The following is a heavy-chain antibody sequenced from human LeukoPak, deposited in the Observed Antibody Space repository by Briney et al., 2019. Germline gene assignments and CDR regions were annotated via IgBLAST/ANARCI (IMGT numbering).Heavy chain of an antibody. J-gene: IGHJ4*02. CDR3: ARVPLDDSGAYLDLDY. D-gene: IGHD3-22*01. CDR2: IYHSGNT. Sequence: SETLSLTCTVSGDSITRGYYWGWIRQSPGKGLEWIGSIYHSGNTYYNPSLKSRVSISVDTSKNQFSLNLRSVTAADTAVYYCARVPLDDSGAYLDLDYWGQGTLLTVSS. V-gene: IGHV4-38-2*02. CDR1: GDSITRGYY.